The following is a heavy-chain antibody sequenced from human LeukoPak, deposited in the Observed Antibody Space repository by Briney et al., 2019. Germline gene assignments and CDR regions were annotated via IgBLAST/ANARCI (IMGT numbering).Heavy chain of an antibody. CDR3: ALGYCGGGSCYAREYFQH. Sequence: SETLSLTGTVSGGSISSGGYYWTWIRRHPGKGLEWIGYIYYSGSTYYNPSLKSRVTISVDTSKNQFSLKLSSVTAADTAVYYCALGYCGGGSCYAREYFQHWGQGTLVTVSS. CDR1: GGSISSGGYY. D-gene: IGHD2-15*01. CDR2: IYYSGST. V-gene: IGHV4-31*03. J-gene: IGHJ1*01.